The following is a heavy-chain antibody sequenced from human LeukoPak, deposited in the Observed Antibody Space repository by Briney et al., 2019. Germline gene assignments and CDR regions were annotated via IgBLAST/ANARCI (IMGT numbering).Heavy chain of an antibody. Sequence: GGSLRLSCAASGFTFSSYWMHWVRQAPGKGLVWVSRISSDGSSTSYADSVKGRFTISRDNAKNTLYLRMNSLRAEDTAVYYCAIALPPSINTPWKWGQGTLVTVSS. D-gene: IGHD3-3*02. CDR1: GFTFSSYW. CDR2: ISSDGSST. V-gene: IGHV3-74*01. CDR3: AIALPPSINTPWK. J-gene: IGHJ4*02.